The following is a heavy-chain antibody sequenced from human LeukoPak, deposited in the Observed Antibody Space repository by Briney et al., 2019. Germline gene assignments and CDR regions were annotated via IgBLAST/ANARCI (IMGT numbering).Heavy chain of an antibody. CDR1: GFTFSSYA. Sequence: GGSLRLSCAASGFTFSSYAMHWVRQAPGKGLERVAVISYDGSNKYYADSVKGRFTISRDNSKNTLYLQMNSLRAEDTAVYYCARNGGVRGWRAFDIWGQGTMVTVSS. V-gene: IGHV3-30*04. D-gene: IGHD3-10*01. CDR3: ARNGGVRGWRAFDI. CDR2: ISYDGSNK. J-gene: IGHJ3*02.